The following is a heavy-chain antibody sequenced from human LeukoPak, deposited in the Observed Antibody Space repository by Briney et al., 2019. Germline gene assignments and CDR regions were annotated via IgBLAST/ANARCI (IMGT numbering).Heavy chain of an antibody. CDR3: ARGYSDFTYYFDY. Sequence: GGSLRLSCAASGFTFSSYWMSWVRQAPGKGLEWVANIKQDGSEKYYVDSVKGRFTISRDNAKNSLYLQMNSLRAEDTAVYYCARGYSDFTYYFDYWGQGTLVTVSS. D-gene: IGHD3-3*01. V-gene: IGHV3-7*04. CDR1: GFTFSSYW. CDR2: IKQDGSEK. J-gene: IGHJ4*02.